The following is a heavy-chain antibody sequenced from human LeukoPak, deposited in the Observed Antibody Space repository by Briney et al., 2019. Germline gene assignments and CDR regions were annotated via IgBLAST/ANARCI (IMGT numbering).Heavy chain of an antibody. V-gene: IGHV1-69*05. Sequence: SVKISCKTSVDTFRSHAIRWVRQAPGQGLEWMGGIIPMVGTGNYGQKFQGRVTITTDESTSTAYMELSSLRSEDTAVYYCARDLGMRSDYYMDVWGKGTTVTVSS. CDR1: VDTFRSHA. CDR3: ARDLGMRSDYYMDV. D-gene: IGHD1-26*01. CDR2: IIPMVGTG. J-gene: IGHJ6*03.